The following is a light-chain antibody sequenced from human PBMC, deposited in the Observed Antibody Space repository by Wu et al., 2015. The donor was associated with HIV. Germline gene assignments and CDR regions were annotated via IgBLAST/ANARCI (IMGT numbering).Light chain of an antibody. CDR2: GPS. J-gene: IGKJ3*01. Sequence: DIQMTQSPSSLSASVGDRVTITCRASQSISSYLNWYQQRPGQGPQLLISGPSTLETGVPFRFSASGSGTRFTLTISCLQSEDFAIYYCQQFYNYPRTFGPGRKWKLN. V-gene: IGKV1-39*01. CDR3: QQFYNYPRT. CDR1: QSISSY.